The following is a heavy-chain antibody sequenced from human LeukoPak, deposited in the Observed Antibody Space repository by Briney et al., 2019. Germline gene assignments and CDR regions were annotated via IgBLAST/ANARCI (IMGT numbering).Heavy chain of an antibody. D-gene: IGHD6-13*01. CDR2: ITPIFGTA. J-gene: IGHJ6*02. CDR3: ARDPGEQQLDGMDV. V-gene: IGHV1-69*13. Sequence: SVKVSCKASGGTFSSYAISWVRQAPGQGLEWMGGITPIFGTANYAQKFQGRVTITADESTSTAYMELSSLRSEDTAVYYCARDPGEQQLDGMDVWGQGTTVTVSS. CDR1: GGTFSSYA.